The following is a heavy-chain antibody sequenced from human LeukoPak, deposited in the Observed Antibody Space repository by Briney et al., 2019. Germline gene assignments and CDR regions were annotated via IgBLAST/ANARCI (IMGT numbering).Heavy chain of an antibody. D-gene: IGHD2-15*01. V-gene: IGHV3-20*04. J-gene: IGHJ3*02. CDR3: ARDIRIARWAFDI. CDR1: GFAFDDYG. CDR2: INWNGGST. Sequence: GGSLRLSCAASGFAFDDYGMSWVRQAPGKGLEWVSGINWNGGSTGYADSVKGRFTISRGNAKNSLYLQMNSLRAEDTALYYCARDIRIARWAFDIWGQGTMATVSS.